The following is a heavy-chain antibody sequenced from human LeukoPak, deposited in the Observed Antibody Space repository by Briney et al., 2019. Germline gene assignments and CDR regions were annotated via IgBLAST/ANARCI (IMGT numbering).Heavy chain of an antibody. Sequence: GGSLRLSCAASGFTFSRYWMHWVRQVPGKGLVWVSRISSDGSNIIYADSVKGRFTISRDNAESTLYLEMNSLRAEDTAVYFCSRDQTTAGPSTVDCWGQGTLVTVST. CDR1: GFTFSRYW. J-gene: IGHJ4*02. V-gene: IGHV3-74*01. CDR3: SRDQTTAGPSTVDC. D-gene: IGHD4-11*01. CDR2: ISSDGSNI.